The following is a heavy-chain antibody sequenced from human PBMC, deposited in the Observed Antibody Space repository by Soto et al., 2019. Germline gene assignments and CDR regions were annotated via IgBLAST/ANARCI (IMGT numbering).Heavy chain of an antibody. D-gene: IGHD6-13*01. Sequence: PSETLSLTCTVSGGSISSGGYYWSWIRQHPGKGLEWIGYIYYSGSTYYNPSLKSRVTISVDTSKNQFSLKLSSVTAADTAVYYCAREPYSSSWYSLGWFDPWGQGTLVTVSS. J-gene: IGHJ5*02. V-gene: IGHV4-31*03. CDR1: GGSISSGGYY. CDR3: AREPYSSSWYSLGWFDP. CDR2: IYYSGST.